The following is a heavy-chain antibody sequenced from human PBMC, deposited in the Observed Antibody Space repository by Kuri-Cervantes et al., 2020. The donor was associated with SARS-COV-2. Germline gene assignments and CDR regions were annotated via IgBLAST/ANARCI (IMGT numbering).Heavy chain of an antibody. CDR1: GGSIGSSY. V-gene: IGHV4-59*01. D-gene: IGHD3-3*01. CDR2: TSCSGNT. CDR3: ARHYDFWTGYFPF. J-gene: IGHJ4*02. Sequence: SETLSLTCSVSGGSIGSSYWSWIRQPPGRGLEWIGYTSCSGNTNSNPSLKSRVTMSVDTSKNQFSLEMTSVTAADTAIYYCARHYDFWTGYFPFWGQGILVTVSS.